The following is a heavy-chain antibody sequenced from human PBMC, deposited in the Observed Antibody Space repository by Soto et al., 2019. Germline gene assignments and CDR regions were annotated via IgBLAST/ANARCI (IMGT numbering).Heavy chain of an antibody. V-gene: IGHV3-23*01. CDR2: ISGSGGST. CDR1: GFTFSSYA. CDR3: AKKLWSLGGYFDL. J-gene: IGHJ2*01. D-gene: IGHD2-21*01. Sequence: EVQLLESGGGLVQPGGSLRLSCAASGFTFSSYAMSWVRQAPGKGLEWVSAISGSGGSTYYADSVKGRFTFSRDNSKNKLYLQMNSLRAEDKAVYYCAKKLWSLGGYFDLWGRGTLVTVSS.